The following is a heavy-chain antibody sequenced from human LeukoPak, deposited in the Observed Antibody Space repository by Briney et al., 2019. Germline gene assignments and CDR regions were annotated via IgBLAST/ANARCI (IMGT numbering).Heavy chain of an antibody. V-gene: IGHV3-11*04. CDR2: ISISGSTI. Sequence: GGSLRLSCAASGFTFSDYYTSWIRQAPGKGLEWASYISISGSTIYYADSVKGRFTISRDNAKNSLYLQMNSLRAEDTAVYYCARDHSLRFLEWPSWYYYYGMDVWGQGTTVTVSS. J-gene: IGHJ6*02. D-gene: IGHD3-3*01. CDR3: ARDHSLRFLEWPSWYYYYGMDV. CDR1: GFTFSDYY.